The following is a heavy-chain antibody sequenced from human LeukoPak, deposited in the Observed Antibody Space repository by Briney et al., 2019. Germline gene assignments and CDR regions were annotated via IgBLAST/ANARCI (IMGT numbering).Heavy chain of an antibody. CDR1: GFTVSSNY. CDR3: SRAGDSRGCFFDY. J-gene: IGHJ4*02. D-gene: IGHD3-22*01. V-gene: IGHV3-53*01. Sequence: PGGSLRLSCAASGFTVSSNYMSWVRQAPGKGLEWVSVIYSGGSTYYADSVKGRFSISRDNSKNTLYLQMNSLRAADTAVYYFSRAGDSRGCFFDYWGEGTLVSVSS. CDR2: IYSGGST.